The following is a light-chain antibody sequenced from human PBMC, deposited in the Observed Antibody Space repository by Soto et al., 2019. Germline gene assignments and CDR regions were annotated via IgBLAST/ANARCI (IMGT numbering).Light chain of an antibody. CDR1: QSISTW. Sequence: DIQMTQSPSTLSAPVGDRVTITCRASQSISTWLSWYQQKPGKAPKVLIYKASNLQSGVSSRLSGSGSGTEFTLTISRLQPDDFATYYCQDYNSWTFGQGTKVDI. J-gene: IGKJ1*01. V-gene: IGKV1-5*03. CDR3: QDYNSWT. CDR2: KAS.